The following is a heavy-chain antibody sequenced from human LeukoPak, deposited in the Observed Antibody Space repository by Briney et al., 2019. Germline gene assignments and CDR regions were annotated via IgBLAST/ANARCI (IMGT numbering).Heavy chain of an antibody. J-gene: IGHJ4*02. V-gene: IGHV6-1*01. CDR3: ANFYLDN. CDR1: GDTGSSNSAA. CDR2: TYFRSKWYN. D-gene: IGHD2/OR15-2a*01. Sequence: PSQTLSRTCAISGDTGSSNSAAWHWIRQSPSRGLEWLGRTYFRSKWYNDYAESVKGRISINPDTSKNQFSLQLNSVNPEDTAVYYCANFYLDNWSQGSLVTVSS.